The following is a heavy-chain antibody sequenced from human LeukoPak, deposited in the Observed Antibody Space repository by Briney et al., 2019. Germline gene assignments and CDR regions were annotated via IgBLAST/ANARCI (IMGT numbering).Heavy chain of an antibody. CDR1: GXSISSDH. CDR2: IFYSGRT. CDR3: ARKNDFDI. Sequence: PSETLSLTCNVSGXSISSDHWNWIRQPPGKGLEWIGCIFYSGRTYYNPSLKSRVTISVDMSKSQFSLRLTSVTAADTAVYYCARKNDFDIWGQGTLVTVSS. J-gene: IGHJ3*02. D-gene: IGHD2/OR15-2a*01. V-gene: IGHV4-59*01.